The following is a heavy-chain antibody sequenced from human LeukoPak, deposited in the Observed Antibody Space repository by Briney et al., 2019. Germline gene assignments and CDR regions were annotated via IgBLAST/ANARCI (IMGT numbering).Heavy chain of an antibody. Sequence: PGGSLRLSCAASGFTFSNYWIRWVRQAPGKGLEWVSHISRDGSTTNYADSVKGRFTISRDNAKDTLHLQMNSLRAEDTAVYYCARTCGGNCYHDYWGQGTLVTVSS. D-gene: IGHD2-21*02. J-gene: IGHJ4*02. CDR1: GFTFSNYW. CDR3: ARTCGGNCYHDY. CDR2: ISRDGSTT. V-gene: IGHV3-74*01.